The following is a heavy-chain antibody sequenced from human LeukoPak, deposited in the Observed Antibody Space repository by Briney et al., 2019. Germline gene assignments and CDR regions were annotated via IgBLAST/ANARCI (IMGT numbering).Heavy chain of an antibody. CDR3: ARWGGVIPFQH. J-gene: IGHJ1*01. CDR2: INHSGST. D-gene: IGHD2/OR15-2a*01. V-gene: IGHV4-34*01. CDR1: GGSFSGYY. Sequence: SETLSLTCAVYGGSFSGYYWSWIRRPPGKGLEWIGEINHSGSTNYNPSLKSRVTISVDTSKNQFSLKLSSVTAADTAVYYCARWGGVIPFQHWGQGTLVTVSS.